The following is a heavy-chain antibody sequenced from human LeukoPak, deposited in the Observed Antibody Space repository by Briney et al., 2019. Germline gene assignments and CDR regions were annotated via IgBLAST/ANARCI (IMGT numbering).Heavy chain of an antibody. D-gene: IGHD1-1*01. V-gene: IGHV3-48*04. Sequence: GGSLSLSCAASGFSFSTYAMNWVRQAPGKGLEWLSYISSSSSVIYYADSVMGRFTISRDNAKNSLYLQMNSLRAEDTAVYYCARDYKGVDCWGQGTLVTVSS. CDR1: GFSFSTYA. J-gene: IGHJ4*02. CDR2: ISSSSSVI. CDR3: ARDYKGVDC.